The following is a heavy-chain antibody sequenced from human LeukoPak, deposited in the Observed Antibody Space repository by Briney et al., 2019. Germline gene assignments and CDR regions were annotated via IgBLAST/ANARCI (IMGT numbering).Heavy chain of an antibody. D-gene: IGHD2-21*01. Sequence: GGSLRLSCAASGFTFSGSAMHWVRQASGKGLEWVGRIRSKANSYATAYAASVKGRFTISRDDSKNTAYLQMNSLKTEDTAVYYCTRHAGIAGAFDIWGQGTMVTVSS. CDR1: GFTFSGSA. CDR2: IRSKANSYAT. J-gene: IGHJ3*02. CDR3: TRHAGIAGAFDI. V-gene: IGHV3-73*01.